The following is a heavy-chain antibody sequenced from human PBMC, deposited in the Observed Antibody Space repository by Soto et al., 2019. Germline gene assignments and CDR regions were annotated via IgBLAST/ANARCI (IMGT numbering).Heavy chain of an antibody. CDR1: GFTFSSYW. CDR3: ASAAATNYDFWSGYMRRSYYYYMDV. V-gene: IGHV3-74*01. Sequence: GGSLRLSCAASGFTFSSYWMHWVRQAPGKGLVWVSRINSDGSSTSYADSVKGRFTISRDNAKNTLYLQMNSLRAEDTAVYYCASAAATNYDFWSGYMRRSYYYYMDVWGKGTTVTVSS. D-gene: IGHD3-3*01. J-gene: IGHJ6*03. CDR2: INSDGSST.